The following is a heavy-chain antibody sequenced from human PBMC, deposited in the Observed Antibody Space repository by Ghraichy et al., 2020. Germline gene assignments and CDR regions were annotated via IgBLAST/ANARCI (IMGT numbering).Heavy chain of an antibody. J-gene: IGHJ4*02. CDR1: GGSFSGYY. CDR3: ATAKPLHGYSSSWPRMYYFDY. CDR2: INHSGST. V-gene: IGHV4-34*01. Sequence: SETLSLTCAVYGGSFSGYYWSWIRQPPGKGLEWIGEINHSGSTNYNPSLKSRVTISVDTSKNQFSLKLSSVTAADTAVYYCATAKPLHGYSSSWPRMYYFDYWGQGTLVTVSS. D-gene: IGHD6-13*01.